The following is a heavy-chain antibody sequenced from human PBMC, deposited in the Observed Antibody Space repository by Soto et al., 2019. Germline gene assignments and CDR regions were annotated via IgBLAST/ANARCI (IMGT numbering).Heavy chain of an antibody. V-gene: IGHV3-23*01. D-gene: IGHD2-15*01. J-gene: IGHJ3*02. Sequence: LRLSCSASRFTFSTYAMSWVRQAPGKGLEWVSGISGGGGDTSYADSVRGRFTCSRDNSKNTLYLQMNSLRADDTALYYCAKSLFGGPDIWGQCTMVTVS. CDR2: ISGGGGDT. CDR1: RFTFSTYA. CDR3: AKSLFGGPDI.